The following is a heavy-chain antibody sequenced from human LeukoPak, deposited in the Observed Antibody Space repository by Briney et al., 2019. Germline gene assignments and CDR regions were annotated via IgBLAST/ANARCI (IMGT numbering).Heavy chain of an antibody. CDR1: GYILTDYY. J-gene: IGHJ5*02. CDR3: ARGPLEYCSGGTCYSGRNWFDP. D-gene: IGHD2-15*01. CDR2: IDPNSGDT. V-gene: IGHV1-2*02. Sequence: ASVKVSCKASGYILTDYYMHWVRQAPGQGLEWMGWIDPNSGDTNYAQKFQGRVTMTRDTSISTVYMELRRLRYDDTAAYYCARGPLEYCSGGTCYSGRNWFDPWGQGTLVTVSS.